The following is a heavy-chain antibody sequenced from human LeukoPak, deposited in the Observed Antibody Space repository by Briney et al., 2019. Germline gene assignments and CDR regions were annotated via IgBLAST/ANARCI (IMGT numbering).Heavy chain of an antibody. CDR3: ARRVGSSWNWFDP. CDR1: GGSISSYY. J-gene: IGHJ5*02. CDR2: IYYSGST. V-gene: IGHV4-59*01. D-gene: IGHD6-13*01. Sequence: SETLSLTCTVSGGSISSYYWSWIRQPPGKGLEWIGYIYYSGSTNYNPSLKSRVTISVDTSKNQFSLKLSSVTAADTAVYYCARRVGSSWNWFDPWGQGTLVTVSS.